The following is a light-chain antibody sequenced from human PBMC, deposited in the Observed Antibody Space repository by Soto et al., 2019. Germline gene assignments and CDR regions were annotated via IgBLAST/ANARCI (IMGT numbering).Light chain of an antibody. V-gene: IGLV2-14*03. CDR2: DVT. Sequence: QSVLTQPASVSGSPGQSITISCTGTSNDVGGYQYVSWYQQLPGKAPRLIIYDVTDRPSGISHRFSGSKSGNTASLTISGLQAEDEADYYCSSYTGDVTAIFGGGTKLTVL. CDR3: SSYTGDVTAI. J-gene: IGLJ2*01. CDR1: SNDVGGYQY.